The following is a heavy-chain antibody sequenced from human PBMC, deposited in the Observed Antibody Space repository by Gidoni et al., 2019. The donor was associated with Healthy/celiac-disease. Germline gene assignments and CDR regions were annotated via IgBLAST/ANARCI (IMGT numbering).Heavy chain of an antibody. J-gene: IGHJ6*02. CDR3: ARGESTDDFDYGMDV. CDR1: GFTFSSYS. V-gene: IGHV3-21*01. CDR2: ISSSSSYI. D-gene: IGHD3-3*01. Sequence: EVQLVESGGGLVKPGGSLRLSCAASGFTFSSYSMNWVRQAPGKGLEWVSSISSSSSYIYYADSVKGRFTISRDNAKNSLYLQMNSLRAEDTAVYYCARGESTDDFDYGMDVWGQGTTVTVSS.